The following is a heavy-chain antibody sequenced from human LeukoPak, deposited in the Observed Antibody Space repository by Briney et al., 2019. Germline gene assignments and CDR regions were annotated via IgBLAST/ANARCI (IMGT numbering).Heavy chain of an antibody. CDR1: GGSISSGDYY. D-gene: IGHD3-9*01. J-gene: IGHJ3*02. CDR2: IYYSGST. CDR3: AREGYFDGAFDI. Sequence: SETLSLTCTVSGGSISSGDYYWSWIRQPPGKGLEWIGYIYYSGSTYYNPSLKSRVTISVDTSKNQFSLKLSSVTAADTAVYYCAREGYFDGAFDIWGHGTMVTVSS. V-gene: IGHV4-30-4*01.